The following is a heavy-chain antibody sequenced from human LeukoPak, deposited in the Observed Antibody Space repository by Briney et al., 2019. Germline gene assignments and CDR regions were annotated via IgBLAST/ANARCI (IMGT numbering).Heavy chain of an antibody. CDR1: GFTFSSFD. CDR2: IGTASDT. V-gene: IGHV3-13*01. Sequence: GGSLRLSCAASGFTFSSFDMHWVRQPTGQGLEWVSTIGTASDTYYPGSVGGRFTLSRGNAKNSLYLQMNSLTAGDTAVYYCARGPPRGKYYYMDVWGQGTTVAVSS. J-gene: IGHJ6*03. D-gene: IGHD1-1*01. CDR3: ARGPPRGKYYYMDV.